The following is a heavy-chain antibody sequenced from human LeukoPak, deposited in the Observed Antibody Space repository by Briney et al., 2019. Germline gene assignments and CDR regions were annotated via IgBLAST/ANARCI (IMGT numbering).Heavy chain of an antibody. CDR3: ARGESYYYGSGSYGRYMDV. D-gene: IGHD3-10*01. V-gene: IGHV1-8*03. CDR1: GYTFTSYD. Sequence: ASVKVSCKASGYTFTSYDINWVRQATGQGLEWMGWMNPNSGNTGYAQKFQGRVTITRNTSISTAYMELSSLRSEDTAVYYCARGESYYYGSGSYGRYMDVWGKGTTVTVSS. J-gene: IGHJ6*03. CDR2: MNPNSGNT.